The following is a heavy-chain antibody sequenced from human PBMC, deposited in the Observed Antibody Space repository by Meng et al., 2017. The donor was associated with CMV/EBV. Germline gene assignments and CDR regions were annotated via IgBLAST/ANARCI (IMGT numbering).Heavy chain of an antibody. J-gene: IGHJ5*02. CDR3: ARGPISPRYCSSTSCRYWFDP. CDR1: GYTFTSYD. V-gene: IGHV1-8*03. CDR2: MNPNSGNT. Sequence: ASVKVSCKASGYTFTSYDIHWVRQATGQGLEWMGWMNPNSGNTGYAQKFQGRVTITRNTSISTAYMELSSLRSEDTAVYYCARGPISPRYCSSTSCRYWFDPWGQGTLVTVSS. D-gene: IGHD2-2*01.